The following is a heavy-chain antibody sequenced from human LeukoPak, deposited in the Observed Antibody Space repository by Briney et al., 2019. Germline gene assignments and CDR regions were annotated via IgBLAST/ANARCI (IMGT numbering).Heavy chain of an antibody. J-gene: IGHJ6*03. CDR2: INPNSGGT. Sequence: ASVKVSCKASGYTFTGYYMHWVRQAPGQGLEWMGWINPNSGGTNYAQKSQGRVTMTRDTSISTAYMELSRLRSDDTAVYYCARDLRGYSYGYHYYYYMDVWGKGTTVTVSS. CDR3: ARDLRGYSYGYHYYYYMDV. D-gene: IGHD5-18*01. CDR1: GYTFTGYY. V-gene: IGHV1-2*02.